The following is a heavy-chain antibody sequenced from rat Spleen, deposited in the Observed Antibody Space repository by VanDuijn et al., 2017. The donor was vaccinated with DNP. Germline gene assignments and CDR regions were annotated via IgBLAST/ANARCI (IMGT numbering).Heavy chain of an antibody. CDR1: GFTFSNYG. Sequence: EVQLVESGGGLVQPGRSLKLSCAASGFTFSNYGMAWVRQAPTKGLEWVASITTGGGHTYYRDSVKGRFTISRDNAKSTLYLQMDSLRSEGTATYYCTKAGGYSPGYFDYWGQGVMVTVSS. D-gene: IGHD1-11*01. V-gene: IGHV5S11*01. CDR2: ITTGGGHT. CDR3: TKAGGYSPGYFDY. J-gene: IGHJ2*01.